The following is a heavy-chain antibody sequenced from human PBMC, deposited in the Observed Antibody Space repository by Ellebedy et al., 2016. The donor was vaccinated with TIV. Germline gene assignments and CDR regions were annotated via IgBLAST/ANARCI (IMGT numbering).Heavy chain of an antibody. CDR2: ISSRSSYM. V-gene: IGHV3-21*01. CDR1: GFAFGGFC. D-gene: IGHD3-9*01. CDR3: ARGAAGLNEILTHASDL. Sequence: PGGSLRLSCAASGFAFGGFCMNWVRQAPGKGPEWVSVISSRSSYMFYADSVKGRFAISRDNAKRSLFLQMNNLRAEDTAVYYCARGAAGLNEILTHASDLWGRGTLVTVSS. J-gene: IGHJ3*01.